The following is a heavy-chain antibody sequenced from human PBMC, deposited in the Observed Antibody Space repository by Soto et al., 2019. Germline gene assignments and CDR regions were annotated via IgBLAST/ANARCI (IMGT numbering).Heavy chain of an antibody. CDR2: INPAGTIT. Sequence: MQMVESGGGSVQPGGYLRLSCAASGFPFSHYWMHWVRQTPGKGLVWVSRINPAGTITNYADSVEGRFTISRDNADTALFLQMNSLSDEDRAIYYCTSDTFGLRDTWGQGTLVNVSS. D-gene: IGHD3-16*01. CDR3: TSDTFGLRDT. V-gene: IGHV3-74*01. J-gene: IGHJ5*02. CDR1: GFPFSHYW.